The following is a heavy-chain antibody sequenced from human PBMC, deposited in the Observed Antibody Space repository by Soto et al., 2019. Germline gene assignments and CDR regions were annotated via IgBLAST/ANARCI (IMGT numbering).Heavy chain of an antibody. J-gene: IGHJ4*02. CDR2: IIPIIGTP. CDR3: ARERDGSGSLSYYFDQ. CDR1: GGSLKNSG. D-gene: IGHD3-10*01. Sequence: QLELVQSGAEVMEPGSSVKVSCKSSGGSLKNSGINWVRQAPGQGLEWVGGIIPIIGTPNYLQRLQTRVTISAHDYTNTAFLELGSLRFDDTAIYYCARERDGSGSLSYYFDQRGQGTLVTVSS. V-gene: IGHV1-69*01.